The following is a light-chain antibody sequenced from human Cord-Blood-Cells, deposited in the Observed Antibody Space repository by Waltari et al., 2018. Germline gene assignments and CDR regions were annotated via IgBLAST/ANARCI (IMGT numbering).Light chain of an antibody. CDR3: QQYGSSPLT. Sequence: EIVLTQSPGTLSLSPGERATLSCRASQSVSSSYLAWYQQKPGQAPRLLIYGASSRATGIPDRCSGSRSGTDFTLTISRLETEDFSVYYCQQYGSSPLTFGGGTKVEIK. V-gene: IGKV3-20*01. J-gene: IGKJ4*01. CDR2: GAS. CDR1: QSVSSSY.